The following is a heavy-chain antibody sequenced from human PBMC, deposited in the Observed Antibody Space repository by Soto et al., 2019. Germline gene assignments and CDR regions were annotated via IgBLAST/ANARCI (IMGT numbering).Heavy chain of an antibody. J-gene: IGHJ6*03. CDR3: ARDNRGFGGAAAGSPFREGYYYYYMDV. D-gene: IGHD6-13*01. Sequence: QVQLVESGGGVVQPGRSLRLSCAASGFTFSSYGMHWVRQAPGKGLEWVAFIWYDGSNKYYADSVNGRFTISRDNYKKTINMKINSVRHEDKAVYYCARDNRGFGGAAAGSPFREGYYYYYMDVWGKGTTVTVSS. V-gene: IGHV3-33*01. CDR2: IWYDGSNK. CDR1: GFTFSSYG.